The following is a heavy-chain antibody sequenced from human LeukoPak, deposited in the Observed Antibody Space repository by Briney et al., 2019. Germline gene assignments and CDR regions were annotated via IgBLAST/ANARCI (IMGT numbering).Heavy chain of an antibody. CDR1: GGSITSYY. CDR3: ATHRGDGYNRPLGD. Sequence: PSETLSLTCSVSGGSITSYYWSWIRQPAGKGLEWIGRIYTTGTTNYNPSLKSRVTMSVDTSKNQFSLKLSSVTAADTAVYYCATHRGDGYNRPLGDWGQGTLVTVSS. CDR2: IYTTGTT. V-gene: IGHV4-4*07. J-gene: IGHJ4*02. D-gene: IGHD5-24*01.